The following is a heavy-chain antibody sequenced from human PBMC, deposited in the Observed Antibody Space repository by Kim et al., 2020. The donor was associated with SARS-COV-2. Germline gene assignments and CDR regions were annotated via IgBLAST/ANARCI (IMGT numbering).Heavy chain of an antibody. CDR3: AREWGGYDTYYYYGMDV. D-gene: IGHD5-12*01. J-gene: IGHJ6*02. Sequence: GGSLRLSCAASGFTFSDYYMSWIRQAPGKGLEWVSYISSSSSYTNYADSVKGRFTISRDNAKNSLYLQMNSLRAEDTAVYYCAREWGGYDTYYYYGMDVWGQGTTVTVSS. CDR2: ISSSSSYT. V-gene: IGHV3-11*06. CDR1: GFTFSDYY.